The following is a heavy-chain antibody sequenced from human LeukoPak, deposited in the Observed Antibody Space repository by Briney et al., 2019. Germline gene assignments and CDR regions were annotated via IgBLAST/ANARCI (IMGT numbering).Heavy chain of an antibody. J-gene: IGHJ6*03. V-gene: IGHV1-2*06. CDR2: INPNSGGT. CDR3: ARDPGGPTMVRGANYYYYYMDV. CDR1: GYTFTGYY. Sequence: ASVKVSCKASGYTFTGYYMHWVRQAPGQGLEWMGRINPNSGGTNYAQKFQGRVTMTRDTSISTAYMELSRLRSDDTAVYYCARDPGGPTMVRGANYYYYYMDVWGKGTTVTVSS. D-gene: IGHD3-10*01.